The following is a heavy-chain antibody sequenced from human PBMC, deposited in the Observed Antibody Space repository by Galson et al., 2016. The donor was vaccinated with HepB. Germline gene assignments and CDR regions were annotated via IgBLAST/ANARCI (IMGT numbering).Heavy chain of an antibody. J-gene: IGHJ4*02. CDR2: ISDNGGST. CDR3: AKGLTTVTTEVDY. Sequence: SLRLSCAASGFTFSIFAMNWVRQAPGKGLEWVSGISDNGGSTYYVDSVKGRFTISRDNFKNMLYLQMNSLRAEDTAVYYCAKGLTTVTTEVDYWGQGTVVTVSS. CDR1: GFTFSIFA. V-gene: IGHV3-23*01. D-gene: IGHD4-17*01.